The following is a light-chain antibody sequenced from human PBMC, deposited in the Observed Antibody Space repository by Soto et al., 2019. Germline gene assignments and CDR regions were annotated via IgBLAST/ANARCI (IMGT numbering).Light chain of an antibody. CDR3: QQANGFPYT. J-gene: IGKJ2*01. Sequence: DIQMTQSPSSVSASVGDRVTITCRASQGINIWLAWYQQKPGKAPNLLIYAASSLQSGVPSRFSGSGSGTDFTLTISSLQPEDFATYYCQQANGFPYTFGQGNKLQVK. V-gene: IGKV1-12*01. CDR2: AAS. CDR1: QGINIW.